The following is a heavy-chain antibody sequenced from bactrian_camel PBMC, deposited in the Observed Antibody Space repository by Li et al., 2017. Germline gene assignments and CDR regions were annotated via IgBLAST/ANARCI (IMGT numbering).Heavy chain of an antibody. V-gene: IGHV3S53*01. CDR2: ILNEGTT. CDR3: TGLISKIGTWFGAICTESATTY. D-gene: IGHD5*01. Sequence: VQLVESGGGSVQAGGSLRLSCEFSEYTASTNCMTWFRQAPGKERTWVAGILNEGTTAYEDSVQGRFTISKDKARNIVYLQMDDLKPEDTAICYCTGLISKIGTWFGAICTESATTYWGQGTQVTVS. J-gene: IGHJ4*01. CDR1: EYTASTNC.